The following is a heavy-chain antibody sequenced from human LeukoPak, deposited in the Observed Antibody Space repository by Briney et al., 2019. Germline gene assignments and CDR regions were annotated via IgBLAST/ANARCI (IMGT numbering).Heavy chain of an antibody. J-gene: IGHJ6*03. D-gene: IGHD5-18*01. V-gene: IGHV1-69*06. CDR1: GGTFSSYA. Sequence: SVKVSCKASGGTFSSYAISWVRQAPGQGLEWMGGIIPIFGTANYAQKFQGRVTITADKSTSTAYMELSSLRSEDTAVYYCANGGYSYGLDYYYYCYMDVWGKGTTVTVSS. CDR3: ANGGYSYGLDYYYYCYMDV. CDR2: IIPIFGTA.